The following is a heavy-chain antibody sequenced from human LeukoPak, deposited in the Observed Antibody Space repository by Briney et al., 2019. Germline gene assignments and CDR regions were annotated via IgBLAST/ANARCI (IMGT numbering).Heavy chain of an antibody. CDR1: GYLFTTYT. V-gene: IGHV1-8*01. J-gene: IGHJ4*02. Sequence: VASGKVSCKASGYLFTTYTFNWVRQASGQGPEWMGWMSPHSGDTGYAQKFQGRVTMTRNTSINTAYMELSSLRSEDTAVYYCARRSDDYDSSAYYHWGQGTLVTVSS. CDR2: MSPHSGDT. CDR3: ARRSDDYDSSAYYH. D-gene: IGHD3-22*01.